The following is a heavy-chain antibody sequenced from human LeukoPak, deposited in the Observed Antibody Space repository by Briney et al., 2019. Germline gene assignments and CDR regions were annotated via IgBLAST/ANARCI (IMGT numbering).Heavy chain of an antibody. Sequence: PGGSLRLSCAASGFTFSSYWMHWVRQAPGKGLVWVSRINSDGSSTSYADSVKGRFTISRDNAKNTLYLQMNSLRAEDTAVYYCAREGLRWPFFNYWGQGTLVTVSS. D-gene: IGHD4-23*01. J-gene: IGHJ4*02. V-gene: IGHV3-74*01. CDR3: AREGLRWPFFNY. CDR2: INSDGSST. CDR1: GFTFSSYW.